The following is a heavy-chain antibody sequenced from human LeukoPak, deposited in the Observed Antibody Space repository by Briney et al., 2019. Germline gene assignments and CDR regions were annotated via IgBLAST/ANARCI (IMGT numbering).Heavy chain of an antibody. V-gene: IGHV1-2*02. CDR1: GYTFTDYY. CDR3: ARSTGTTFGFSEY. CDR2: INPNSGGT. D-gene: IGHD3-16*01. J-gene: IGHJ4*02. Sequence: ASLKVSCKASGYTFTDYYMHWVRQAPGQGLEWMGWINPNSGGTNYAQKFQGRVTMTRDTSISTAYMELSRLRSDDTAVYYCARSTGTTFGFSEYWGQGTLVTVSS.